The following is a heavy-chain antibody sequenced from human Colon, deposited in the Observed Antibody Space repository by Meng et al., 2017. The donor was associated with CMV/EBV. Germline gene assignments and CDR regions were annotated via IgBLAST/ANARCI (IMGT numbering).Heavy chain of an antibody. CDR2: INPTGDST. V-gene: IGHV1-46*01. CDR1: GYTFSKSY. D-gene: IGHD6-13*01. CDR3: ASQAATHTYFDF. J-gene: IGHJ4*01. Sequence: SCKASGYTFSKSYIYWVRQAPEQGPEWMGIINPTGDSTTLAQKFQGRVTVTRDTSTNTVYMELSSLRSDDTAVYYCASQAATHTYFDFWGHGTLVTVSS.